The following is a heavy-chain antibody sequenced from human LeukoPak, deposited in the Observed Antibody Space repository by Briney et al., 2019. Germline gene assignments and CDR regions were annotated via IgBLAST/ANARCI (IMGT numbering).Heavy chain of an antibody. CDR2: ISSNGGST. CDR1: GFTFSSYA. V-gene: IGHV3-64*01. D-gene: IGHD6-6*01. J-gene: IGHJ4*02. Sequence: QPGGSLRLSCAASGFTFSSYAMRWVRQAPGKGLEYVSAISSNGGSTYYANSVKGRFTISRDNSKNTLYLHMGSLRAEDVAVYYCAKGGSDSSSSPDYWGQGTLVTVSS. CDR3: AKGGSDSSSSPDY.